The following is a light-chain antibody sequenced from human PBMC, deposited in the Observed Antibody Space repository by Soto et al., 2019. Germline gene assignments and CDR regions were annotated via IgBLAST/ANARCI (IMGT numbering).Light chain of an antibody. CDR1: QSISSY. CDR2: AAS. Sequence: DIQMTQSPSSLSASVGDRVTITCRASQSISSYLNWYQQKPGKAPKLLIYAASSLQSGVPSRFSGSGSGTDFTLTISSLQPEDFVTYYCQQSYSTPPDTFGPGTKVDIK. J-gene: IGKJ3*01. V-gene: IGKV1-39*01. CDR3: QQSYSTPPDT.